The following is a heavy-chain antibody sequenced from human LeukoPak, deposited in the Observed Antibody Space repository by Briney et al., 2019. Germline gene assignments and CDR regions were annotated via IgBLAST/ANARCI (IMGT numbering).Heavy chain of an antibody. J-gene: IGHJ4*02. CDR1: GFTFSSYD. CDR3: AHGAMYQLDY. D-gene: IGHD2-2*01. Sequence: PGGSLRLSCAASGFTFSSYDMNWLRQAPGKGLEWVSYISTSGSTIYYADSVKGRFTISGDNSRNTLFLQMNSLRAEDTAVYYCAHGAMYQLDYWGQGTLVTVSS. CDR2: ISTSGSTI. V-gene: IGHV3-48*03.